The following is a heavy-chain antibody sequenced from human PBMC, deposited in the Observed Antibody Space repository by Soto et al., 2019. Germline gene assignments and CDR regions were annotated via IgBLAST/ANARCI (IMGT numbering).Heavy chain of an antibody. D-gene: IGHD2-15*01. CDR1: GYTFTSYY. CDR2: INPSGGST. Sequence: ASVKVSCKASGYTFTSYYMHWVRQAPGQGLEWMGIINPSGGSTSYAQKFQGRVTMTRDTSTSTVYMELSSLRSEDTAVYYCARDRGYCSGGSCYLNWFDPWGQGTLVTVSS. V-gene: IGHV1-46*01. CDR3: ARDRGYCSGGSCYLNWFDP. J-gene: IGHJ5*02.